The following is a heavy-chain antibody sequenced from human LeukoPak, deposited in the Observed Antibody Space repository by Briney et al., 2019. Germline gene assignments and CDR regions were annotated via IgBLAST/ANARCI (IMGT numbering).Heavy chain of an antibody. CDR3: ARGRLGCSGGSCYCCNFDY. J-gene: IGHJ4*02. D-gene: IGHD2-15*01. V-gene: IGHV4-34*01. CDR2: INHSGST. CDR1: GGPFSGYY. Sequence: SETLSLTCAVYGGPFSGYYWSWIRQPPGKGLEWIGEINHSGSTNYNPSLKSRVTISVDTSKNQFSLKLSSVTAADTAVYYCARGRLGCSGGSCYCCNFDYWGQGTLVTVSS.